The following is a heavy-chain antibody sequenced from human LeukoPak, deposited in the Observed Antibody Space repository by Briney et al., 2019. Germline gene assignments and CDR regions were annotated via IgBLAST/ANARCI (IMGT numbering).Heavy chain of an antibody. CDR2: MNPNSGNT. CDR3: ARGKAVAGQFDY. D-gene: IGHD6-19*01. V-gene: IGHV1-8*01. J-gene: IGHJ4*02. CDR1: GYTFTSYD. Sequence: ASVKVSCKASGYTFTSYDINWVRQATGQGLEWMGWMNPNSGNTGYAQKFQGRVTMTRNTSISTAYMELSGLRSEDTAVYYCARGKAVAGQFDYWGQGTLVTVSS.